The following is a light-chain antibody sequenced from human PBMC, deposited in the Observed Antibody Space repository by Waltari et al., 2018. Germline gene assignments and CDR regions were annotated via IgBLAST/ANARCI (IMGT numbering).Light chain of an antibody. CDR2: CAS. CDR3: HQYGGSPRT. V-gene: IGKV3-20*01. CDR1: QSFSSY. Sequence: EIVLTQSPRTLSLSPGERATLSCRASQSFSSYLPWYQQKPGQAPRVLIDCASIRAPGIPNRVRCRGSGTDFTLTNSKLEPEDFAVYYCHQYGGSPRTFGQGTKVEIK. J-gene: IGKJ1*01.